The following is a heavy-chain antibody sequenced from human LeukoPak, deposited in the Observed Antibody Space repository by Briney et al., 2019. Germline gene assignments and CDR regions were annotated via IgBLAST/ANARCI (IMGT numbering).Heavy chain of an antibody. J-gene: IGHJ6*03. CDR3: ASSGGDYYDSSGYSYYMDV. CDR1: GGSFSSYY. Sequence: SETLSLTCTVSGGSFSSYYWSWIRQPAGKGLDWIGRIYNSGGTNYNPSLESRVTMSVDTSKNQFSLKLSSVTAADTAVYYCASSGGDYYDSSGYSYYMDVWGKGTTVTVSS. V-gene: IGHV4-4*07. CDR2: IYNSGGT. D-gene: IGHD3-22*01.